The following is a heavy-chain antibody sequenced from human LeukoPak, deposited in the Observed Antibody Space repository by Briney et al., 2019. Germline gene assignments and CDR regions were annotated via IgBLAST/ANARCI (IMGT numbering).Heavy chain of an antibody. J-gene: IGHJ5*02. CDR2: IHSGGSI. CDR1: GFTVSSNY. Sequence: GGSLRLSCAASGFTVSSNYMSWVRQAPGKGLEWVSVIHSGGSIYYGDSAKGRFTISRDNPKNTLYLQMNSLRAEDTAVYYCARGESDNWYDPWGQGTLVTVSS. V-gene: IGHV3-66*01. CDR3: ARGESDNWYDP.